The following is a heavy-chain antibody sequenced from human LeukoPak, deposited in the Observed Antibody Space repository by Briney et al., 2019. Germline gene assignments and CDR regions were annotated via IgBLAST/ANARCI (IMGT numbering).Heavy chain of an antibody. V-gene: IGHV4-59*01. Sequence: SETLSLTCTVSGGSFSSYYWSWIRQPPGKGLEWIGYIYYSGSTNYNPSLKSRVAISVDTSNNQSSLKLSSVTAADTAVYYCARDSSGYRRGSFDYWGQGTLVTVSS. CDR3: ARDSSGYRRGSFDY. D-gene: IGHD3-22*01. CDR2: IYYSGST. J-gene: IGHJ4*02. CDR1: GGSFSSYY.